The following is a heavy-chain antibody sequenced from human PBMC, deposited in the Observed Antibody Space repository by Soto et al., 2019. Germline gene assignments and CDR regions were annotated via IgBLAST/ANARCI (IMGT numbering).Heavy chain of an antibody. CDR1: GDSVSSTSTA. D-gene: IGHD6-19*01. CDR2: TYYRSKWYS. V-gene: IGHV6-1*01. J-gene: IGHJ4*02. Sequence: QVQLQQSGPGLVQPSQTLSLTCAISGDSVSSTSTAWSWIRQSPSRGLEWLGRTYYRSKWYSDYAVSVKSRITINPDTSKNQFSLQLNSVTPEDTAVYYCARGSYYSGWVGGQGTLVTVSS. CDR3: ARGSYYSGWV.